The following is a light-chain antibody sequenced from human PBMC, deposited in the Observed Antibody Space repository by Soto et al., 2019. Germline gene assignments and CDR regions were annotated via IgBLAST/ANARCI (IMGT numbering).Light chain of an antibody. CDR2: KTS. J-gene: IGKJ4*01. CDR1: QSISSW. V-gene: IGKV1-5*03. CDR3: QQYTSFPLT. Sequence: DVKMTQSPSTLSASVGDRVTITCRASQSISSWLAWYQQKPAKAPKLLIYKTSNLESGVPSRFSGSGSGTEFTLTISSLQPDDFATYFCQQYTSFPLTFGGGTKVEI.